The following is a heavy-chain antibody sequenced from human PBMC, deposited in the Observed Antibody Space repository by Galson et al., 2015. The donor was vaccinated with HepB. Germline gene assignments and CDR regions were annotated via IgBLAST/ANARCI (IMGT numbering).Heavy chain of an antibody. CDR3: ARGWDTDVTSNFDY. V-gene: IGHV3-7*03. Sequence: SLRLSCAVSGFTYNNYWMSWVRQAPGRGLEWVANIKQDGSEKYYVDSVEGRFTVSRDNAKKTLYLDMNALSVEGTAVYYCARGWDTDVTSNFDYWGQGALVTISS. CDR1: GFTYNNYW. J-gene: IGHJ4*02. CDR2: IKQDGSEK. D-gene: IGHD5-18*01.